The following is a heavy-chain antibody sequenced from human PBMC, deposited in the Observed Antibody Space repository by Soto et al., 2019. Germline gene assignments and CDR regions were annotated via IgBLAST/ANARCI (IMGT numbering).Heavy chain of an antibody. J-gene: IGHJ6*03. V-gene: IGHV4-34*01. D-gene: IGHD6-19*01. CDR2: INHSGST. Sequence: ASETLSVTCAVDGGSFSGYYWSWIRQPPGKGLEWIGEINHSGSTNYNPSLKSRVTISADKSISTAYLQWSSLKASDTAMYYCARRTAVAGSGHYYYYYMDVWGKGTTVTVSS. CDR3: ARRTAVAGSGHYYYYYMDV. CDR1: GGSFSGYY.